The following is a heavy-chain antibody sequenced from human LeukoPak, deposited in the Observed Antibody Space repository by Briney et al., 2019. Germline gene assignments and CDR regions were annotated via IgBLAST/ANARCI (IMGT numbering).Heavy chain of an antibody. CDR2: IYYSGGT. CDR1: GGSISSYY. D-gene: IGHD3-3*01. J-gene: IGHJ6*03. CDR3: ARGGSYYDFWSGHYDYYYYMDF. Sequence: PSETLSLTCTVSGGSISSYYRSWIRQTPGKGLEWVGNIYYSGGTNYNPSLKSRLPISVDTSNHHFSMRLTSVTAADTALYYCARGGSYYDFWSGHYDYYYYMDFWGKGTTVTVSS. V-gene: IGHV4-59*01.